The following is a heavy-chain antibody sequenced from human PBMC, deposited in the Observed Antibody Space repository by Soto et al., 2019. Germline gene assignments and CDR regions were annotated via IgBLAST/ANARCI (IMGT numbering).Heavy chain of an antibody. CDR1: GFTFSSYG. J-gene: IGHJ4*02. CDR2: ISYDGSNK. CDR3: ANSRWEQPFDY. D-gene: IGHD1-26*01. Sequence: QVQLVESGGGVVQPGRSLRLSCAASGFTFSSYGMHWVRQAPGKGLEWVAVISYDGSNKYYADSVKGRFTISRDNSKNTLYLQMNSLRAEDTAVYYCANSRWEQPFDYWCQGTLVTVSS. V-gene: IGHV3-30*18.